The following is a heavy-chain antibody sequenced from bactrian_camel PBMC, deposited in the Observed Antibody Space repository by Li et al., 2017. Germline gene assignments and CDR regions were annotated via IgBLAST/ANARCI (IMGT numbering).Heavy chain of an antibody. CDR1: GYTYDTYC. J-gene: IGHJ4*01. CDR3: AADLVTDEPSLVEREYYY. CDR2: IDSDGDT. Sequence: HVQLVESGGGSVQAGGSLRLSCAARGYTYDTYCMGWFRRPPGKEREGIAVIDSDGDTAYAESLKDRFTISVDNAKKTLYLQMDSLKAEDTATYYCAADLVTDEPSLVEREYYYWGQGTQVTVS. V-gene: IGHV3S55*01. D-gene: IGHD1*01.